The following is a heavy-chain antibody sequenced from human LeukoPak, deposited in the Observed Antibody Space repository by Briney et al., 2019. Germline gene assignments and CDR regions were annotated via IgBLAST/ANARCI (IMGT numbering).Heavy chain of an antibody. V-gene: IGHV3-48*01. CDR3: ARDLVVVPAAVPYYYGMDV. CDR2: ISSSSSTI. Sequence: GGSLRLSCAASGFTFSSYSMNWVRQAPGKGLEWVSYISSSSSTIYYADSVKGRFTISRDNAKNSLYLQMNSLRAEDTAVYYCARDLVVVPAAVPYYYGMDVWGQGTTVTVSS. J-gene: IGHJ6*02. D-gene: IGHD2-2*01. CDR1: GFTFSSYS.